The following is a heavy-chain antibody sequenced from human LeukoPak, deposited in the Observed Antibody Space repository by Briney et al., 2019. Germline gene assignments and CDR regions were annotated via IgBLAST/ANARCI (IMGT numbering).Heavy chain of an antibody. CDR1: GGSISSSSYY. D-gene: IGHD6-13*01. V-gene: IGHV4-39*07. Sequence: SETLSLTCTVSGGSISSSSYYWGWIRQPPGKGLEWIGSIYYSGSTYYNPSLKSRVTISVDTSKNQFSLKLSSVTAADTAVYYCARVVGSAPQQPFDYWGQGTLVTVSS. J-gene: IGHJ4*02. CDR3: ARVVGSAPQQPFDY. CDR2: IYYSGST.